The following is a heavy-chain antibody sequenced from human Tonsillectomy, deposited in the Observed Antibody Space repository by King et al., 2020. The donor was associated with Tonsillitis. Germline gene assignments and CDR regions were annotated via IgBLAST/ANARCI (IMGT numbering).Heavy chain of an antibody. CDR2: IRYDRGHR. D-gene: IGHD3-16*01. V-gene: IGHV3-7*03. CDR1: GFTFSSYG. Sequence: VQLVESGGGLVQPGGSLRLSCAASGFTFSSYGMNWVRQAPGKRLEWVANIRYDRGHRRYVDSVQGRFTISRDNAKSSLYLQMNTLGGEDTAIYYCTIKAGGGMSGSWGQGTLVT. J-gene: IGHJ5*02. CDR3: TIKAGGGMSGS.